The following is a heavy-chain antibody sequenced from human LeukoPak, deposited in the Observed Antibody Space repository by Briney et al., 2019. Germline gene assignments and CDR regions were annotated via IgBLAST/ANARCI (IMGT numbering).Heavy chain of an antibody. J-gene: IGHJ4*02. Sequence: ASVKVSCKASGYTFTSYYMHWVRQAPGQGLEWMGWISAYNGNTNYAQKLQGRVTMTTDTSTSTAYMELRSLRSDDTAVYYCARDMGDHQRDYWGQGTLVTVSS. CDR1: GYTFTSYY. V-gene: IGHV1-18*04. CDR2: ISAYNGNT. D-gene: IGHD1-26*01. CDR3: ARDMGDHQRDY.